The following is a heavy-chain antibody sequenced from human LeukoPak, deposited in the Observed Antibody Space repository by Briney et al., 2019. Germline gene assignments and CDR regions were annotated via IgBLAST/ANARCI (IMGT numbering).Heavy chain of an antibody. CDR1: GGSISSSSYY. V-gene: IGHV4-39*01. CDR3: APLSKGSYYLGY. D-gene: IGHD1-26*01. J-gene: IGHJ4*02. Sequence: SETLSLTCTVSGGSISSSSYYWGWICQPPGKGLEWIGSIYYSGSTYYNPSLKSRVTISVDTSKNQFSLKLSSVTAADTAMYYCAPLSKGSYYLGYWGQGTLVTVSS. CDR2: IYYSGST.